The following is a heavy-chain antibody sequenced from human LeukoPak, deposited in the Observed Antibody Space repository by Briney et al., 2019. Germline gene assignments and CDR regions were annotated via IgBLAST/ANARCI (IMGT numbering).Heavy chain of an antibody. Sequence: SETLSLTCTVSGDSISTSNSYWGWIRQPPWKGLEWIGSIYYSGNTYYNASLKSRVTLSVDTSKNQFSLKFTSVTAADTAVYYCARKRGTVVTFRLNDAFDIWGQGTMVTVSS. D-gene: IGHD4-23*01. V-gene: IGHV4-39*01. CDR1: GDSISTSNSY. CDR3: ARKRGTVVTFRLNDAFDI. CDR2: IYYSGNT. J-gene: IGHJ3*02.